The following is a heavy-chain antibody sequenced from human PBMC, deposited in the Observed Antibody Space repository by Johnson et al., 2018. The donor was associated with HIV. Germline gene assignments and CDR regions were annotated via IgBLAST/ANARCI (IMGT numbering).Heavy chain of an antibody. CDR2: ISYDGSNK. D-gene: IGHD3-22*01. V-gene: IGHV3-30*18. Sequence: VQLLESGGGVVQPGRSLRLSCATSGFTFSIYGMHWVRQAPGKGLEWVAVISYDGSNKYYADSVKGRFTISRDNSKNTLYLQMNSLRAEDTALYYCAKGHSGSDAFDIWGQGTMVTVSS. CDR1: GFTFSIYG. CDR3: AKGHSGSDAFDI. J-gene: IGHJ3*02.